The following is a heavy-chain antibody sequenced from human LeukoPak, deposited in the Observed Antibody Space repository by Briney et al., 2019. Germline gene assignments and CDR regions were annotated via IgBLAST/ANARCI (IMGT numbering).Heavy chain of an antibody. CDR1: GYTFTSYA. J-gene: IGHJ4*02. Sequence: ASVKVSCKASGYTFTSYAMHWVRQAPGQRLEWMGWINAGNGNTKYSQRFQGRVTITRDTSASTAYMELSSLRSEDTAVYYCARDGSGVWFDYWGQGTLVTVSS. V-gene: IGHV1-3*01. CDR3: ARDGSGVWFDY. D-gene: IGHD3-10*01. CDR2: INAGNGNT.